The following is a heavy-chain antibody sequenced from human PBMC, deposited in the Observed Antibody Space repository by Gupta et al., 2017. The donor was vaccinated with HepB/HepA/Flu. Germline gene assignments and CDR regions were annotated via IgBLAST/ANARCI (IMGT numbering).Heavy chain of an antibody. CDR2: INGDSGNT. D-gene: IGHD2-21*01. Sequence: QIYLVQSGTEVKEPGPSVKVSCKASGYRFTSYGISWVRQAPGQGLEWMGWINGDSGNTYYAQTVQGRVSMTKDASTSTAYIEMTSLRLDDTAIYYCARGGRFGDFLDWGQGTLVSV. CDR3: ARGGRFGDFLD. CDR1: GYRFTSYG. V-gene: IGHV1-18*01. J-gene: IGHJ4*02.